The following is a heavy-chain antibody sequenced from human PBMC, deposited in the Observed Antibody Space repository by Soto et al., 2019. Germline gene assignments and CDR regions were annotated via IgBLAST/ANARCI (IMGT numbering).Heavy chain of an antibody. J-gene: IGHJ3*02. V-gene: IGHV3-48*02. Sequence: EVQLVESGGGLVQPGGSLRLSCAASGFTFSSYSMNWVRQAPGKGLEWVSYISSSSSTIYYADSVKGRFTISRDNAKNSLYLQMNSLGDEDTAGYYCARDHSGSYHNAFDIWGQGTMVTVSS. CDR2: ISSSSSTI. D-gene: IGHD1-26*01. CDR1: GFTFSSYS. CDR3: ARDHSGSYHNAFDI.